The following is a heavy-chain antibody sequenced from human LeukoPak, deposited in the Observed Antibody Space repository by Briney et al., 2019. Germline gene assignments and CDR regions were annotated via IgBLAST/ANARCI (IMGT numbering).Heavy chain of an antibody. D-gene: IGHD2-2*01. J-gene: IGHJ6*02. CDR1: GYTFTSYY. CDR3: ARGADCSSTSCDLVTGYYGMDA. V-gene: IGHV1-46*01. Sequence: ASVKVSCKASGYTFTSYYMHWVRQAPGQGLESMGIINPSGGSTSYAQKFQGRVTMTRDTSTSTVYMELSSLRSEDTAVYYCARGADCSSTSCDLVTGYYGMDAWGQGTTVTVSS. CDR2: INPSGGST.